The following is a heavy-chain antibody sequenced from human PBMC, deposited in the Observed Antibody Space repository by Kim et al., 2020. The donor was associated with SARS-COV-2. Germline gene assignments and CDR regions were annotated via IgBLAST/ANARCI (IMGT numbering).Heavy chain of an antibody. J-gene: IGHJ4*02. Sequence: GGSLRLSCAASGFTFGDYAMHWVRQAPGKGLEWVSWINWNSRSIDYADSMKGRFIVSRDNAKNSLYLQMNSLRTEDTALYYCARDTGGSIDYWGQGTPVTVSS. V-gene: IGHV3-9*01. D-gene: IGHD3-10*01. CDR3: ARDTGGSIDY. CDR2: INWNSRSI. CDR1: GFTFGDYA.